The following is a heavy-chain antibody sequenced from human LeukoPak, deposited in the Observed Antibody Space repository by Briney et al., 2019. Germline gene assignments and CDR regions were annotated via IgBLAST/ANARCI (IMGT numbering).Heavy chain of an antibody. Sequence: SETLSLTCTVSGGSISSSSYYWSWIRQPAGKGLEWIGRIYTSGTTNYNPSLKSRVTISVDTSKNQFSLKLSSVTAADTAVYYCAREFTYYYDSSGHGFDPWGQGTLVTVSS. CDR3: AREFTYYYDSSGHGFDP. J-gene: IGHJ5*02. CDR1: GGSISSSSYY. D-gene: IGHD3-22*01. CDR2: IYTSGTT. V-gene: IGHV4-61*02.